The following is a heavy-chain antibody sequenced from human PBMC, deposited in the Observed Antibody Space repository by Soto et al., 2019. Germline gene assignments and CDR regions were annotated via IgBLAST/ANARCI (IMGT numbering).Heavy chain of an antibody. J-gene: IGHJ4*02. V-gene: IGHV4-61*01. CDR2: IYYSGST. CDR3: ASYSSGWYDVRY. CDR1: GGSVSSGNYY. D-gene: IGHD6-19*01. Sequence: QVQLQESGPGLVKPSETLSLTCTVSGGSVSSGNYYWSWIRQPPGKRLEWIGYIYYSGSTNYNPSPKSRVTISVATSQNQFSLKLSPVTAADTAVYYCASYSSGWYDVRYWGQGTLVTVSS.